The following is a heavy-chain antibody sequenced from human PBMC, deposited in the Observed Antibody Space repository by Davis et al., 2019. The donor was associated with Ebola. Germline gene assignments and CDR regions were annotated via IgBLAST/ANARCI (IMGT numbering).Heavy chain of an antibody. Sequence: GESLKISCKGSGYSFTSYWISWVRQMPGKGLEWMGIIYPGDSDTRYSPSFQGQVTISADKSISTAYLQWSSLKASDTAMYYCARGMGCISTSCYFRFDPWGQGTLVTVSS. J-gene: IGHJ5*02. CDR3: ARGMGCISTSCYFRFDP. CDR1: GYSFTSYW. CDR2: IYPGDSDT. V-gene: IGHV5-51*01. D-gene: IGHD2-2*01.